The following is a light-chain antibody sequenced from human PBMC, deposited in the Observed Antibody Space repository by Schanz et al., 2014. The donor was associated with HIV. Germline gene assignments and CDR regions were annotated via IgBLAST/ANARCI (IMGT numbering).Light chain of an antibody. J-gene: IGKJ2*01. Sequence: EIVLTQSPGTLSLSPGERVTLSCWASESVNSNFLAWFQQKPGQAPRLLIYDASTRATGVPARFSGSGSGTQFTLTISSLQTDDFATYSCQQYDTYPYTFGQGTKLEIK. CDR2: DAS. CDR1: ESVNSN. CDR3: QQYDTYPYT. V-gene: IGKV3-15*01.